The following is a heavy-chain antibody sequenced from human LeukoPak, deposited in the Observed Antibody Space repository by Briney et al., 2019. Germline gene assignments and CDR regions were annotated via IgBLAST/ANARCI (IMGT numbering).Heavy chain of an antibody. V-gene: IGHV1-2*02. Sequence: ASVKVSCKASGYTFTGYYMHWVRQAPGQGLEWMGWINPNSGGTNYAQKFQGRVTMTRDTSISTAYMELSRLRSDDTAVYYCARDRYSPYYYDGSGYPRPFDYWGQGTLVTVSS. D-gene: IGHD3-22*01. CDR3: ARDRYSPYYYDGSGYPRPFDY. CDR1: GYTFTGYY. CDR2: INPNSGGT. J-gene: IGHJ4*02.